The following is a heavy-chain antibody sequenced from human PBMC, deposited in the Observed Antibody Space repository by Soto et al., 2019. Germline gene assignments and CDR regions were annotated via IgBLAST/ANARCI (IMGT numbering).Heavy chain of an antibody. V-gene: IGHV1-3*01. J-gene: IGHJ6*02. Sequence: ASVKVSCKASGYTFTRYAMHWVRQAPGQRLEWMGWINAGNGNTKYSQKFQGRVTITRDTSASTAYMELSSLRSEDTAVYYCARELPYYDFWSGYYTGGEEYDYGMDVWG. CDR2: INAGNGNT. CDR1: GYTFTRYA. D-gene: IGHD3-3*01. CDR3: ARELPYYDFWSGYYTGGEEYDYGMDV.